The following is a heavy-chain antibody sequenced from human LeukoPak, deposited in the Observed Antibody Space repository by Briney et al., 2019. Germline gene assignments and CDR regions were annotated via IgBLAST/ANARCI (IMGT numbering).Heavy chain of an antibody. Sequence: RTGGSLILSCAASGFTFSIAWMSWVRQAPGKGLEWLGQIKKKIDGATTAYAAPVKGRFTISRDDSKNTLFLQMNSLKTEDTALYYCTWSGLKIESWGQGTLVTVSS. CDR3: TWSGLKIES. V-gene: IGHV3-15*01. J-gene: IGHJ4*02. CDR2: IKKKIDGATT. D-gene: IGHD3-3*01. CDR1: GFTFSIAW.